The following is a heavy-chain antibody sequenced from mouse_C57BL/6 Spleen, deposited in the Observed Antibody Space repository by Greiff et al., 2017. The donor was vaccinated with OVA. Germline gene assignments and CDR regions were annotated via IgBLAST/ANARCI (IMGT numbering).Heavy chain of an antibody. CDR2: IYPGDGDT. CDR3: ARSVVYYFDY. V-gene: IGHV1-82*01. J-gene: IGHJ2*01. CDR1: GYAFSSSW. Sequence: LVESGPELVKPGASVKISCKASGYAFSSSWMNWVKQRPGKGLEWIGRIYPGDGDTNYNGKFKGKATLTADKSSSTAYMQLSSLTSEDSAVYFCARSVVYYFDYWGQGTTLTVSS.